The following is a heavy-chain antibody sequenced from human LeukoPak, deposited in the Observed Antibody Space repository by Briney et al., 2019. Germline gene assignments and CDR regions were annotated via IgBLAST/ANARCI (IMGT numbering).Heavy chain of an antibody. V-gene: IGHV1-2*04. CDR2: INPNSGGT. CDR3: AISMGDYGDHGWFDP. Sequence: ASVKVSCKASGYTFTGYYMHWVRQAPGQGLEWMGWINPNSGGTNYAQKFQGWVTMTRDTSISTAYMELSRLRSDDTAVYYCAISMGDYGDHGWFDPWGQGTLVTVSS. D-gene: IGHD4/OR15-4a*01. CDR1: GYTFTGYY. J-gene: IGHJ5*02.